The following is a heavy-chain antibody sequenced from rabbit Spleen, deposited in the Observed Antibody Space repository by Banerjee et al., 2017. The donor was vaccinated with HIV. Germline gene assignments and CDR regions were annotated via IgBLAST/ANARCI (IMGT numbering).Heavy chain of an antibody. J-gene: IGHJ4*01. D-gene: IGHD6-1*01. CDR2: IDAGSSGFT. CDR1: GVSFSGDSY. Sequence: QSLEESGGDLVKPGASLTLTCTASGVSFSGDSYMCWVRQAPGKGLEWIACIDAGSSGFTYYATWAKGRFTITRSTSLNTVTLQLNSLTAADTATYFCASSGGAFYGYAGNLWGPGTLVTVS. V-gene: IGHV1S40*01. CDR3: ASSGGAFYGYAGNL.